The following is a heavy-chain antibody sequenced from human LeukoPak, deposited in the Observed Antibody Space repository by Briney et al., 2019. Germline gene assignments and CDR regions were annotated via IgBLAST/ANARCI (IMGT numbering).Heavy chain of an antibody. CDR2: IIPILGIA. V-gene: IGHV1-69*04. D-gene: IGHD6-13*01. J-gene: IGHJ4*02. CDR3: TRGQLGVAASDY. Sequence: ASVKVSCKASGGTFSSYAISRVRQAPGQGLEWMGRIIPILGIANYAQKFQGRVTITADKSTSTAYTELSSLRSEDTAVYYCTRGQLGVAASDYWGQGTLVTVSS. CDR1: GGTFSSYA.